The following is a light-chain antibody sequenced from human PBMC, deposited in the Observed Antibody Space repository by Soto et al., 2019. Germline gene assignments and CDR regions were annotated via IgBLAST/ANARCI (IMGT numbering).Light chain of an antibody. Sequence: EIVLTQSPATLSVSPGKRVTLSCRASQNLHSFLNWYQQRPGQAPRPLIYDGSKRAAGVPDRISGDGSGTDYTLTISSLEPEDFAVYYCQQRTRWPMTFGQGTRPE. V-gene: IGKV3-11*01. CDR2: DGS. J-gene: IGKJ5*01. CDR3: QQRTRWPMT. CDR1: QNLHSF.